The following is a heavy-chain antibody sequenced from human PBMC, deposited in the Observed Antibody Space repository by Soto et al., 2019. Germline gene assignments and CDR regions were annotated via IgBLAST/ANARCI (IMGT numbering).Heavy chain of an antibody. CDR3: ARDRITMVWGVMKAGVRDAFDI. CDR2: MYYSGSS. V-gene: IGHV4-39*07. D-gene: IGHD3-10*01. J-gene: IGHJ3*02. CDR1: GGSIRTSSYY. Sequence: SETLSLTCTVSGGSIRTSSYYWGWIRQPPGKGLEWIGSMYYSGSSYYNPSLQSRVTISVDTSKNQFSLKLSSVTAADTAVYYCARDRITMVWGVMKAGVRDAFDIWGQGTMVTVSS.